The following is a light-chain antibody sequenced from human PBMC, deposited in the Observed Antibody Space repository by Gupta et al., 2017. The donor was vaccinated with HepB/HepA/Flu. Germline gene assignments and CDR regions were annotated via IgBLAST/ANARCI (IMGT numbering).Light chain of an antibody. Sequence: SALPQPASVSGSPSLSITISCTGTSGDVGGYNYVSCYQHPPGEAHNLIIYDVGRRPAGVAGRFSGSKSGNTASPIISARQEEDDADYYCSSYTTSNLVVFGGGTKVTVL. CDR3: SSYTTSNLVV. J-gene: IGLJ2*01. CDR2: DVG. CDR1: SGDVGGYNY. V-gene: IGLV2-14*03.